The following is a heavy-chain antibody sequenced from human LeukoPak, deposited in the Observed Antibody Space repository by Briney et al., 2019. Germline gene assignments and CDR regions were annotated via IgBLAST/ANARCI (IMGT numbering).Heavy chain of an antibody. CDR1: GFTFSSYA. Sequence: PGGSLRLSCAASGFTFSSYAMHWVRQTPGKGLEWVAIISYDGSNEYYADSVKGRFIISRDNSKNTLYLQMNSLRAEDTAVYYCARELGSYSSSSQGDYWGQGTLVTVSS. CDR3: ARELGSYSSSSQGDY. J-gene: IGHJ4*02. D-gene: IGHD6-6*01. CDR2: ISYDGSNE. V-gene: IGHV3-30-3*01.